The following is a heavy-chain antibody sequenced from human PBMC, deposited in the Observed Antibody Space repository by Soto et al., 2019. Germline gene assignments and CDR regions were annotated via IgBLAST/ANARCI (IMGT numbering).Heavy chain of an antibody. CDR3: ALLMVGENYYYYGMDV. V-gene: IGHV3-30*03. D-gene: IGHD3-10*01. Sequence: PGGSLRLSCAASGFTFSSYGMHWVRQAPGKGLEWVAVISYDGSNKYYADSVKGRFTISRDNSKNTLYLQMNSLRAEDTAVYYCALLMVGENYYYYGMDVWGQGTTVTVSS. CDR1: GFTFSSYG. CDR2: ISYDGSNK. J-gene: IGHJ6*02.